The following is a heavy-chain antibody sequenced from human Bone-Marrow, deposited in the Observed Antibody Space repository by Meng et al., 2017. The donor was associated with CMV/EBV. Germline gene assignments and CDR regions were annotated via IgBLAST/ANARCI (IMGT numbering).Heavy chain of an antibody. CDR1: GFTFSSYA. J-gene: IGHJ4*02. CDR3: ARGYDSSY. D-gene: IGHD3-22*01. CDR2: ISYDGSNK. Sequence: QVQLVESGGGVVQPGRSLRLSCAASGFTFSSYAMYWVRQAPGKGLEWVAVISYDGSNKYYADSVKGRFTISRDNSKNTLYLQMNSLRAEDTAVYYCARGYDSSYWGQGTLVTVSS. V-gene: IGHV3-30-3*01.